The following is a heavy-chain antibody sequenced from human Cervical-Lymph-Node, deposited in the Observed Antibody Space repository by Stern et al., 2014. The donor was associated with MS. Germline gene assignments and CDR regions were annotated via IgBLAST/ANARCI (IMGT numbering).Heavy chain of an antibody. J-gene: IGHJ4*02. CDR2: NDWDDDK. V-gene: IGHV2-70*04. D-gene: IGHD5-24*01. CDR3: ARTLRDGYNKGYFEY. Sequence: QITLKESGPALVKPTQTLTLTCTFSGFSLSTSGMRVSWIRQPPGKALEWLARNDWDDDKFYSTSLKTRLTISKDTSKNQVVLTMTNMDPVDTATYYCARTLRDGYNKGYFEYWGQGTLVTVSS. CDR1: GFSLSTSGMR.